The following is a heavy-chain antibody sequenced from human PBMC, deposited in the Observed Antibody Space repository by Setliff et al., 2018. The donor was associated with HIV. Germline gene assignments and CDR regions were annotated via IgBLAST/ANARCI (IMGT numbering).Heavy chain of an antibody. J-gene: IGHJ4*02. V-gene: IGHV4-39*01. Sequence: SETLSLTCTVSGGSSSSSSFYWGWIRQPPGKGLEWIGSIYYSGNTYYNPSLKSRVTISVDTSKNQFSLKLSSVTAADTAVYYCARLEYSRGVYWGQGTLVTVSS. D-gene: IGHD6-6*01. CDR3: ARLEYSRGVY. CDR2: IYYSGNT. CDR1: GGSSSSSSFY.